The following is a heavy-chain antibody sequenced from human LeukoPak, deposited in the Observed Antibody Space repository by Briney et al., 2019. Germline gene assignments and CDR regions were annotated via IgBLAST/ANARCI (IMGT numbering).Heavy chain of an antibody. Sequence: SGTLSLTCTVSGGSISSHYWNWSRQPPGKGLEWIGYIYSSGSTNYNPSLKSRVAISVDTSRNQFSLKLSSVTTADTAVYYCARGYGYYFESWGQGTLVTVSS. CDR2: IYSSGST. J-gene: IGHJ4*02. D-gene: IGHD5-18*01. V-gene: IGHV4-59*03. CDR3: ARGYGYYFES. CDR1: GGSISSHY.